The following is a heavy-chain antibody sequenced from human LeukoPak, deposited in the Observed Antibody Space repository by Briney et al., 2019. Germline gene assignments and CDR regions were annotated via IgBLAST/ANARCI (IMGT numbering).Heavy chain of an antibody. V-gene: IGHV1-69*13. J-gene: IGHJ3*02. D-gene: IGHD6-19*01. Sequence: SVKVSCKASGGTFSSYAISWVRQAPGKGLEWMGGIIPIFGTANYAQKFQGRVTITADESTSTAYMELSSLRSEDTAVYDCASSGGSGWYTGPDAFDIWGQGTMVTVSS. CDR3: ASSGGSGWYTGPDAFDI. CDR1: GGTFSSYA. CDR2: IIPIFGTA.